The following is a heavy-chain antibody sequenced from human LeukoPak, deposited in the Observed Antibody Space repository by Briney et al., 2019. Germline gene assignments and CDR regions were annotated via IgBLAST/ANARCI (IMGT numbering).Heavy chain of an antibody. Sequence: SGTLSLTCTVSGGSISSGDYYWSWIRQPPGKGLEWIGYIYYSGSTYYNPSLKSRVAISVDTSKNQFSLKLNSVTAADTAVYYCARVVPAANDAFDIWGQGTMVTVSS. CDR2: IYYSGST. V-gene: IGHV4-30-4*01. CDR3: ARVVPAANDAFDI. D-gene: IGHD2-2*01. CDR1: GGSISSGDYY. J-gene: IGHJ3*02.